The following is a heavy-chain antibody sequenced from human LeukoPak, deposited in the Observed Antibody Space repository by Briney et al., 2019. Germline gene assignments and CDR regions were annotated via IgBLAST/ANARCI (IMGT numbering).Heavy chain of an antibody. Sequence: SETLSLTCAVSGVSFSGSYWSWIRQPPGKGPEWVGEISHTGRTSYNPSLGSRVTISLDTSSNQFLLRLTFVTAADTALYYCTKTSPGVPLDFWGQGAMVTVSS. D-gene: IGHD7-27*01. CDR3: TKTSPGVPLDF. CDR2: ISHTGRT. J-gene: IGHJ4*02. V-gene: IGHV4-34*01. CDR1: GVSFSGSY.